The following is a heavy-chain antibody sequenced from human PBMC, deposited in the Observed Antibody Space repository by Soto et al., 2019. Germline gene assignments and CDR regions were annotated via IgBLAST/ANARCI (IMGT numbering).Heavy chain of an antibody. CDR1: GFSLSTSGMN. CDR2: IYWDDDK. Sequence: SGPTLVNPTQTLTLTCSFSGFSLSTSGMNVGWIRQPPGKALEWLALIYWDDDKRYSPSLKRRLTINKDTSKNQVVLTMTNMDPVDTATYYCAHRISSSWDPPLFDPWGQGTRVTVSS. V-gene: IGHV2-5*02. CDR3: AHRISSSWDPPLFDP. J-gene: IGHJ5*02. D-gene: IGHD6-13*01.